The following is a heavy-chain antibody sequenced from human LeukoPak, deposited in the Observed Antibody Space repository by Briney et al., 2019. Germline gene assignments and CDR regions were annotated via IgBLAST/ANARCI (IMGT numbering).Heavy chain of an antibody. CDR3: ARGKYYDISGPDGGFDY. CDR1: GYTFTAYY. J-gene: IGHJ4*02. V-gene: IGHV1-2*06. Sequence: ASVKVSCKASGYTFTAYYMHWVRQAPGQGLEWMGRINPHSGVTNFAQNFQGRVTMTRDTSISTAYMELRRLRSDDTAVYYCARGKYYDISGPDGGFDYWGQGTLVTVSP. CDR2: INPHSGVT. D-gene: IGHD3-22*01.